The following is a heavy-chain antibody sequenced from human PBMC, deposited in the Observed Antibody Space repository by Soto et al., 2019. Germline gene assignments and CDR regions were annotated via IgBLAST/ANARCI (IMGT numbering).Heavy chain of an antibody. J-gene: IGHJ6*02. CDR2: ISAYNGNT. V-gene: IGHV1-18*01. CDR3: ALGVVVTATSYYYYGMDV. CDR1: GYTFTSYG. Sequence: ASVKVSCKASGYTFTSYGISWVRQAPGQGLEWMGWISAYNGNTNYAQKLQGRVTMTTDTSTSTAYMELRSLRSDDTALYYCALGVVVTATSYYYYGMDVWGQGTTVTVSS. D-gene: IGHD2-21*02.